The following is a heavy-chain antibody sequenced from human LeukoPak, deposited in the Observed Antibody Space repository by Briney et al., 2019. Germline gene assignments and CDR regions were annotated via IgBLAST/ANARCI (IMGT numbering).Heavy chain of an antibody. CDR3: ARGVWFGELRNAFDI. D-gene: IGHD3-10*01. V-gene: IGHV1-8*01. J-gene: IGHJ3*02. CDR1: GYTFTSYN. CDR2: MNPNSGNT. Sequence: ASVKVSCKASGYTFTSYNINWVRQATGQGLECMGWMNPNSGNTGYAQKFQGRVTMTRNTSISTAYMELSSLRSEDTAVYYCARGVWFGELRNAFDIWGQGTMVTVSS.